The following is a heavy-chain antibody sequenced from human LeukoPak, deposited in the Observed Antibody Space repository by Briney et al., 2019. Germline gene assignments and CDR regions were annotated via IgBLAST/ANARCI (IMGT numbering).Heavy chain of an antibody. D-gene: IGHD2-15*01. Sequence: ASVKVSCKASGYTLTSYDINWVRQATGQGLEWMGWMNPNSDNTGYAQKFQGRVTMTRNTSISTAYMELSSLRSEDTAVYYCARNWDCSGGTCYPDYWGQGTLVTVSS. CDR3: ARNWDCSGGTCYPDY. CDR2: MNPNSDNT. J-gene: IGHJ4*02. CDR1: GYTLTSYD. V-gene: IGHV1-8*01.